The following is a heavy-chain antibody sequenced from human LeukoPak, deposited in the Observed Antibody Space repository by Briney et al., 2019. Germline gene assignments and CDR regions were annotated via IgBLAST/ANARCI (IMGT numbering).Heavy chain of an antibody. CDR2: ISAYNGNT. CDR1: GYTFTSYG. D-gene: IGHD2-15*01. Sequence: GASVKVSCKASGYTFTSYGINWVRQAPGQGLEWMGWISAYNGNTNYAQKLQGRVTMTTDTSTSTAYTELRSLRSDDTAVYYCAREDIVVVVAFDYWGQGTLVTVSS. V-gene: IGHV1-18*01. CDR3: AREDIVVVVAFDY. J-gene: IGHJ4*02.